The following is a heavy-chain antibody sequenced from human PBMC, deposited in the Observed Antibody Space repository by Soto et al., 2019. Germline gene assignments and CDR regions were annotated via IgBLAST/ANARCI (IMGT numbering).Heavy chain of an antibody. J-gene: IGHJ4*02. CDR2: ISASKGNT. CDR3: ASRSGQLPYYFDY. V-gene: IGHV1-18*03. CDR1: GFTFTNYG. D-gene: IGHD6-6*01. Sequence: ASVKVSCKASGFTFTNYGITWVRQAPGQGLEWMGWISASKGNTNYAQKFQGRVTMTTDTSTSTTYMELRSLRSDDMAVYYCASRSGQLPYYFDYWGQGTQVTVSS.